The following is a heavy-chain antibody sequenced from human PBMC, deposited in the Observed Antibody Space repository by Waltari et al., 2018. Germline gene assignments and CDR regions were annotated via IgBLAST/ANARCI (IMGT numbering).Heavy chain of an antibody. CDR2: INHSGST. CDR1: GGSFSGYY. D-gene: IGHD3-16*02. CDR3: ARGRYDYVWGSYRYNFDY. V-gene: IGHV4-34*01. J-gene: IGHJ4*02. Sequence: QVQLQQWGAGLLKPSETLSLTCAVSGGSFSGYYWSWIRQPPGKGLEWIGEINHSGSTNYNPSLKSRVTISVDTSKNQFSLKLSSVTAADTAVYYCARGRYDYVWGSYRYNFDYWGQGTLVTVSS.